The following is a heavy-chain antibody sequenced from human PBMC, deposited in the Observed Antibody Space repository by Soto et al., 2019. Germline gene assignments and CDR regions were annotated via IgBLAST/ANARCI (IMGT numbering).Heavy chain of an antibody. J-gene: IGHJ4*02. CDR1: GFTFSSYW. CDR2: INSDGSST. Sequence: EVQLVESGGGLVQPGGSLRLSCAASGFTFSSYWIHWVRQAPGKGLVWVSRINSDGSSTSYADSVKGRFTISRDNAKNTLYLPMNSLRAEDTAVYYCAVAVAGPTAIGYWGQGTLVTVSS. V-gene: IGHV3-74*01. CDR3: AVAVAGPTAIGY. D-gene: IGHD6-19*01.